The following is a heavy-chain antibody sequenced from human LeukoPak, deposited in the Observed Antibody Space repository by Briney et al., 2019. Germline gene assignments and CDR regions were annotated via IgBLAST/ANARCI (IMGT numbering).Heavy chain of an antibody. V-gene: IGHV3-21*01. CDR3: ARGLVAAGTDY. J-gene: IGHJ4*02. Sequence: DSLKGRFTISRDNAKESLYLQMNSLRAEDTAVYYCARGLVAAGTDYWGQGTLVTVSS. D-gene: IGHD6-13*01.